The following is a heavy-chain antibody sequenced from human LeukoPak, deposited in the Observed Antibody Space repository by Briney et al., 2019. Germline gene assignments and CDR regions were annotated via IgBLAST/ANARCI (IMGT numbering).Heavy chain of an antibody. Sequence: PGGSLRLSCAASEFSVGSNYMTWVRQAPGKGLEWVSLIYSGGSTYYADSVKGRFTISRDNSKNTLYLQMNSLRAEDTAVYYCAKVKESGGYSYGSFDYWGQGTLVTVSS. J-gene: IGHJ4*02. CDR2: IYSGGST. D-gene: IGHD5-18*01. V-gene: IGHV3-66*01. CDR1: EFSVGSNY. CDR3: AKVKESGGYSYGSFDY.